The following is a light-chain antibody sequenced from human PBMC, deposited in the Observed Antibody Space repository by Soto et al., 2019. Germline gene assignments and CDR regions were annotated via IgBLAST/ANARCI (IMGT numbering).Light chain of an antibody. CDR2: GPS. V-gene: IGKV3-20*01. CDR1: QSVTTQ. CDR3: QQYGGSTRT. Sequence: IVLTQSPGTLSLSPGERATLSCRASQSVTTQLAWYQQKPGQAPRLIIHGPSSRATGVPDRIPGSGSGTDFTLSISRLEPEDFAVYYCQQYGGSTRTFGQGTKVEIK. J-gene: IGKJ1*01.